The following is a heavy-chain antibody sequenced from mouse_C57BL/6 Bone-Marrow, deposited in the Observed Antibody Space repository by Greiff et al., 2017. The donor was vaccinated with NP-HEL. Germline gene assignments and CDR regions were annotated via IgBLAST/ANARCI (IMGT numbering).Heavy chain of an antibody. CDR2: IDPETGGT. Sequence: VQRVESGAELVRPGASVTLSCKASGYTFTDYEMHWVKQTPVHGLEWIGAIDPETGGTAYNQKFKGKAILTADKSSSTAYMELRSLTSEDSAVYYCTRSGNYDPYFDYWGQGTTLTVSS. CDR3: TRSGNYDPYFDY. D-gene: IGHD2-1*01. V-gene: IGHV1-15*01. CDR1: GYTFTDYE. J-gene: IGHJ2*01.